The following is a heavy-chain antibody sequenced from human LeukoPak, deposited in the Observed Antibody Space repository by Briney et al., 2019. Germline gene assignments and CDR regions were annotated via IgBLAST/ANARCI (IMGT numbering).Heavy chain of an antibody. Sequence: SETLSLTCTVSGGSISTYYWSRIRQPPGKGLEWIGYIYYSGSTNYNPSLKSRVTMSVDTSKSQFSLKLNSVTAADTAVYYCARDYDSSGYYWSWGQGTLVTVSS. V-gene: IGHV4-59*01. CDR2: IYYSGST. CDR3: ARDYDSSGYYWS. D-gene: IGHD3-22*01. J-gene: IGHJ4*02. CDR1: GGSISTYY.